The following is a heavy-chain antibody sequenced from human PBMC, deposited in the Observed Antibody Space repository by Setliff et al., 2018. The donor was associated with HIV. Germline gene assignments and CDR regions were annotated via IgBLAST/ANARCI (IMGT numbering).Heavy chain of an antibody. CDR1: GYTFTNYD. D-gene: IGHD1-1*01. V-gene: IGHV1-46*01. CDR2: IAPSSGGI. CDR3: AREFPGGTKGFDY. J-gene: IGHJ4*02. Sequence: ASVKVSCKASGYTFTNYDINWVRQSPGQGLEWMGRIAPSSGGIHYAQKFQDRVTMTRDTSTSTVYMDLSRLRSEDTAVYYCAREFPGGTKGFDYWGQGTLVTVSS.